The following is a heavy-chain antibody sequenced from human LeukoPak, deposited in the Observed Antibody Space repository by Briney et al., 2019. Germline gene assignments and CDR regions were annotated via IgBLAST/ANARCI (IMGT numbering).Heavy chain of an antibody. CDR3: ARTPPSGWYWRSPPTDAFDI. J-gene: IGHJ3*02. D-gene: IGHD6-19*01. CDR2: IYPGDSDT. Sequence: KGGESLKISCKGSGYSFTSYWIGWVRQMPGKGLEWMGIIYPGDSDTRYSPSFQGQVTISADKSISTAYLQWSSLKASDTAMYYCARTPPSGWYWRSPPTDAFDIWGQGTMVTVSS. V-gene: IGHV5-51*01. CDR1: GYSFTSYW.